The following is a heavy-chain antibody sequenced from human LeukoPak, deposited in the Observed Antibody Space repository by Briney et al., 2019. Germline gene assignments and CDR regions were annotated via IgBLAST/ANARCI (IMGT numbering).Heavy chain of an antibody. CDR3: ARGYYYGSGSYYPALWYMDV. J-gene: IGHJ6*03. V-gene: IGHV1-69*06. D-gene: IGHD3-10*01. Sequence: SVKVSCKASGDSFSMYAISWMRQAPGQGLEWMGGIITIFGTTNYAQKFQGRVTITADKSTSTAYMELSSLRSEDTAVYYCARGYYYGSGSYYPALWYMDVWGKGTTVTVSS. CDR1: GDSFSMYA. CDR2: IITIFGTT.